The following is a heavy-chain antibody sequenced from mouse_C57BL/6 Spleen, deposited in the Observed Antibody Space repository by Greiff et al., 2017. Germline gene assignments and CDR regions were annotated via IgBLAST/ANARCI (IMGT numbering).Heavy chain of an antibody. CDR2: ISSGSSTI. V-gene: IGHV5-17*01. CDR3: AREGIYYGNYGFAY. Sequence: EVQLVESGGGLVKPGGSLKLSCAASGFTFSDYGMHWVRQAPEKGLEWVAYISSGSSTIYYADTVKGRFTISRDNAKNTLFLQMTSLRSEDTAMYYCAREGIYYGNYGFAYWGQGTLVTVSA. D-gene: IGHD2-1*01. CDR1: GFTFSDYG. J-gene: IGHJ3*01.